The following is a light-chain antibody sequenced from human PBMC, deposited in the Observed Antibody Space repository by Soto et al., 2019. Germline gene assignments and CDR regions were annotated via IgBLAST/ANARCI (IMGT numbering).Light chain of an antibody. CDR1: SSDVGGYNY. Sequence: QSALTQPASVSGSPGQSITISCTGTSSDVGGYNYVSWYQHHPGKAPRLMIYEVSNRPSGVSDRFSGPKSGNTASLTISGLLAEDEADYYCSSYTSISTYVFGTGTKLTVL. V-gene: IGLV2-14*01. J-gene: IGLJ1*01. CDR2: EVS. CDR3: SSYTSISTYV.